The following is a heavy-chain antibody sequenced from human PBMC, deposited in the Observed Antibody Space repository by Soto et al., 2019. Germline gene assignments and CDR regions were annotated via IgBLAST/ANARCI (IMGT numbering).Heavy chain of an antibody. Sequence: EVQVLESGGGLVQPGGSLRLSCEGSGFTVSSHAMAWIRQAPGKGPECVSTVTADGGTYYADSVKGRFAMSRYTFGNTLYLQMNSLGAKYPAPYYCAPLVSCSVGSCQYVAFAIPGQGTMVTISS. V-gene: IGHV3-23*01. CDR2: VTADGGT. D-gene: IGHD2-15*01. J-gene: IGHJ3*02. CDR3: APLVSCSVGSCQYVAFAI. CDR1: GFTVSSHA.